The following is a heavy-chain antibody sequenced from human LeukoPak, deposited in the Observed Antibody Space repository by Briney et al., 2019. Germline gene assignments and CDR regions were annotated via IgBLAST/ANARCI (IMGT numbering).Heavy chain of an antibody. J-gene: IGHJ4*02. D-gene: IGHD3-3*01. CDR2: IYTGRST. CDR1: GGSFSNYY. V-gene: IGHV4-4*07. CDR3: ARESRVLIGDGYYLDS. Sequence: SETLSLTCTVSGGSFSNYYWSWIRQPAGKGLEWIWRIYTGRSTNYNPSLKSRVTMSVDTSNNQFSLKLTSVTAADTAVYFCARESRVLIGDGYYLDSWGPGTLVTVSS.